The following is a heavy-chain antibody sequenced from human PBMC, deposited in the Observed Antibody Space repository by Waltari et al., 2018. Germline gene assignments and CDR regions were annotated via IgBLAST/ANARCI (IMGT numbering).Heavy chain of an antibody. Sequence: EVQLVESGGGLVQPGGSLRLSCAASGFTFSRYWMSWVRQAPGMGLGWVSNINQDGSEKCYVEFVKGGFTISRDNAKNSLYLPMNSLRAEDTAVYYCARESGMGLGAYYFDYWGQGTLVTVSS. V-gene: IGHV3-7*01. CDR3: ARESGMGLGAYYFDY. CDR1: GFTFSRYW. D-gene: IGHD2-15*01. J-gene: IGHJ4*02. CDR2: INQDGSEK.